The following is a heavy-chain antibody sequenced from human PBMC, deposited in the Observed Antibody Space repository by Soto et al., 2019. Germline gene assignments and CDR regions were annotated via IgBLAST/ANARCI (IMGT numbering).Heavy chain of an antibody. J-gene: IGHJ6*02. CDR2: IIPLFRTP. Sequence: QVQLVQSGAEMKEPGSSVKVSCKTSGGTFSSSAISWLRQAPGQGLEWMGGIIPLFRTPDHAQKFQGRVTIAADESTSTAYMELSSLRSEDTAVYYCARDNDRLQLGGNYYYILDVWGQGTKITVSS. V-gene: IGHV1-69*12. D-gene: IGHD4-4*01. CDR1: GGTFSSSA. CDR3: ARDNDRLQLGGNYYYILDV.